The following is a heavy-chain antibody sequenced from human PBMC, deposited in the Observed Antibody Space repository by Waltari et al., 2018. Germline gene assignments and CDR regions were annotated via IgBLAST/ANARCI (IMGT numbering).Heavy chain of an antibody. V-gene: IGHV4-4*02. CDR1: GDSMSSTDW. J-gene: IGHJ4*02. Sequence: QMQLQESGPGLVKPSGTLSVPCTVSGDSMSSTDWWSWVRQSPEKGLEWIGQIQRSGRTHYNPSLESRVTISIDTSNNQFSLKVTSTTAADTAVYYCARDRGRGIYLDSWGRGTLVTVSP. CDR2: IQRSGRT. D-gene: IGHD2-15*01. CDR3: ARDRGRGIYLDS.